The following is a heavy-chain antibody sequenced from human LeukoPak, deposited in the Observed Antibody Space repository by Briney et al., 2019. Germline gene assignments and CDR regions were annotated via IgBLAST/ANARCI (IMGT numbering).Heavy chain of an antibody. CDR1: GGSISSYY. Sequence: KPSETLSLTCTVSGGSISSYYWTWIRQPPGKGLEWIAYIDYSGYSAYNPSLKSRLTISADTSKDQFSLKLTSMTTADTAVYYCARMVGLTSFGHWGQGILVTVSS. CDR2: IDYSGYS. D-gene: IGHD3-3*01. CDR3: ARMVGLTSFGH. V-gene: IGHV4-59*01. J-gene: IGHJ4*02.